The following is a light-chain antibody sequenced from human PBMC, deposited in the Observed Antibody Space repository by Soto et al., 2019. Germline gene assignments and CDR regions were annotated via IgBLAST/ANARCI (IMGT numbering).Light chain of an antibody. CDR3: SSHTSASTLLYL. V-gene: IGLV2-14*01. CDR2: GVT. CDR1: SSDVGGYNY. J-gene: IGLJ1*01. Sequence: QYALTQPASVSGSPGQSITISCTGTSSDVGGYNYVSWYQQHPGIAPKLLIYGVTNRPSGVSTRFSGSKSGNTASLTISGLQAEDEADYHCSSHTSASTLLYLFGTGTKLTVL.